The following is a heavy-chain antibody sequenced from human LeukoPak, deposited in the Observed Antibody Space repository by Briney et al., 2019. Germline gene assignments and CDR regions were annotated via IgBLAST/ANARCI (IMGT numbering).Heavy chain of an antibody. V-gene: IGHV3-7*01. Sequence: GGSLRLSCAASGFTFSSYGMHWVRQAPGKGLEWVANIKEDGSEKYYVDSVKGRFTISRDNAENSLYLQMNSLRVEDTAIYYCAKTGIDYVWGSFRSQYDCWGQGTLVTVSS. CDR1: GFTFSSYG. CDR3: AKTGIDYVWGSFRSQYDC. D-gene: IGHD3-16*02. CDR2: IKEDGSEK. J-gene: IGHJ4*02.